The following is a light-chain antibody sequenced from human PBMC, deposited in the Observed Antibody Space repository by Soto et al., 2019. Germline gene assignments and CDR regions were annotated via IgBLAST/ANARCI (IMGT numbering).Light chain of an antibody. Sequence: DIQVTQSPSSVSASVGDRVTITCRASQDIAAYLAWYQHKPGRAPELLVHAASSLQSGVPSRFXGSGSGTDFTLTINSLQPEDFATYYCQQAYSFPITFGQGTRLEIK. CDR1: QDIAAY. V-gene: IGKV1D-12*01. J-gene: IGKJ5*01. CDR3: QQAYSFPIT. CDR2: AAS.